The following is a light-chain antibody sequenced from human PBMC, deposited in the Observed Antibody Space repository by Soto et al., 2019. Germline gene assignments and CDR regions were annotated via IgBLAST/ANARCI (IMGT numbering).Light chain of an antibody. CDR2: KAS. CDR1: QSISSW. V-gene: IGKV1-5*03. J-gene: IGKJ2*01. CDR3: QQYNVYSLT. Sequence: DIQMTQSPSTLSASIGDRVTITCRASQSISSWLAWYQQKPGKAPKLLISKASYLESGVPSRFSRSGSGTEFTLTISSLQPDDFATYYCQQYNVYSLTFGQGTKLEIK.